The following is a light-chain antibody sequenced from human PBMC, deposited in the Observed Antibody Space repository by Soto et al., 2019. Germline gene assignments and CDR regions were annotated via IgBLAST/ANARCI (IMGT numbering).Light chain of an antibody. V-gene: IGKV3-20*01. CDR1: QSVSNTY. Sequence: IMLTQSPDTLSLSPGETATLSCRASQSVSNTYLAWYQQKPGQAPRLLIYGASGRATAIPDRFSGSGSGTEFTLIINRLEPEVFAVYYCQQFGSSPPWTFGQGTKVDIK. CDR2: GAS. J-gene: IGKJ1*01. CDR3: QQFGSSPPWT.